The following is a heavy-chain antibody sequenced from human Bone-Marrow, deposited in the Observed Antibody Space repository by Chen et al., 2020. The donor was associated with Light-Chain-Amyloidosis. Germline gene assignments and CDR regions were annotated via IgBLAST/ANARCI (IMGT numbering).Heavy chain of an antibody. CDR3: AGRRDGYNFDY. Sequence: VKKPGESLKISCKGSGYTFPNYWIGWVRQMPGKGLEWMGVIYPDDSDARYSPSFEGQVTISADKSITTAYLQWRSLKASDTAMYYCAGRRDGYNFDYWGQGTLVTVSS. D-gene: IGHD5-12*01. J-gene: IGHJ4*02. CDR1: GYTFPNYW. CDR2: IYPDDSDA. V-gene: IGHV5-51*01.